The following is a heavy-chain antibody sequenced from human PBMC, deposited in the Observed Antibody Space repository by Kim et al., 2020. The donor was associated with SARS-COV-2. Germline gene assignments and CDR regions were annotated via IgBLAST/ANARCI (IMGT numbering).Heavy chain of an antibody. V-gene: IGHV3-7*04. CDR3: VGVSQMAH. Sequence: DVSEKSYVDSVKGRFTISRDNAKNSLYLQMGSLRVEDTAVYDCVGVSQMAHWGQGTLVTVSA. CDR2: DVSEK. J-gene: IGHJ4*02. D-gene: IGHD2-8*01.